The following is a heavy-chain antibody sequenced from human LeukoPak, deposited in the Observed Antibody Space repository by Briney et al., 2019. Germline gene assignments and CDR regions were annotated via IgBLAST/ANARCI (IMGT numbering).Heavy chain of an antibody. CDR1: GFSINTYT. CDR3: AKGLERESRLDS. D-gene: IGHD1-1*01. CDR2: IRNSDGMT. Sequence: GGSMRLSCDASGFSINTYTMYWVRQAPGQGLEWVSGIRNSDGMTYYADSVRGRFTISTDNSKNTLYLQMNSLRAEDTALYYCAKGLERESRLDSWGQGTLVTVSS. V-gene: IGHV3-23*01. J-gene: IGHJ4*02.